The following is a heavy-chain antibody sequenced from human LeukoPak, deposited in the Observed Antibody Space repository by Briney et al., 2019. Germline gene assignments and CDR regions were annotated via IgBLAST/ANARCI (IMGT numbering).Heavy chain of an antibody. D-gene: IGHD3-3*01. Sequence: ASVKVSCKASGCTFTSYYMHWVRQAPGQGLEWMGLINPSGGSTSYAQKFQGRVTMTRDTSTSTVYMELSSLRSEDTAVYYCARGLDFWSGYSYFRYWGQGTLVTVSS. J-gene: IGHJ4*02. CDR3: ARGLDFWSGYSYFRY. CDR2: INPSGGST. CDR1: GCTFTSYY. V-gene: IGHV1-46*01.